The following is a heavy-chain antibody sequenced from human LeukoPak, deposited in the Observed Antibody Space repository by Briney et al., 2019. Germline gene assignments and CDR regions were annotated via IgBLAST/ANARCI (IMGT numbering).Heavy chain of an antibody. Sequence: PGGSLRLSCAPSGFTVSSNYRSWVRQAPGKGLEWVSVIYSGGSTYYADSVKGRFTISSDNSKNTLYLQMNSLRAEDTAVYYCARVSRMTPWDWGPGTLVTVSS. CDR1: GFTVSSNY. V-gene: IGHV3-53*01. CDR3: ARVSRMTPWD. D-gene: IGHD1-14*01. J-gene: IGHJ4*02. CDR2: IYSGGST.